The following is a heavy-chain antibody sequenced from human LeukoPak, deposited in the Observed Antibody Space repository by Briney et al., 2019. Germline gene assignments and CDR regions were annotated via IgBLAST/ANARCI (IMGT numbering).Heavy chain of an antibody. CDR1: GGSISSYY. Sequence: SETLSLTCTVSGGSISSYYWSWIRQPPGKGLEWIGYIYYSGSTNYNPSLKSRVTISVDTSKNQFSLKLSSVTAADTAVYYCASRNYDFWSGWSHGSNDAFDIWGQGTMVTVPS. CDR2: IYYSGST. CDR3: ASRNYDFWSGWSHGSNDAFDI. J-gene: IGHJ3*02. D-gene: IGHD3-3*01. V-gene: IGHV4-59*01.